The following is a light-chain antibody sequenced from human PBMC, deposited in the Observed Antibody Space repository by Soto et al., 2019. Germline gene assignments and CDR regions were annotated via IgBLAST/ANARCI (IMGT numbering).Light chain of an antibody. J-gene: IGLJ2*01. CDR2: XXX. CDR3: SSYTSSSTLMV. Sequence: QSVLTQPASVSGSPGQSITISCTGTSSDVGGYNYVSWYQQHPGKAPKLMIYXXXXXXXXXXXXXSGSKSGNTASLTISGXXXXXXXXXXCSSYTSSSTLMVFGGGTQLTVL. CDR1: SSDVGGYNY. V-gene: IGLV2-14*01.